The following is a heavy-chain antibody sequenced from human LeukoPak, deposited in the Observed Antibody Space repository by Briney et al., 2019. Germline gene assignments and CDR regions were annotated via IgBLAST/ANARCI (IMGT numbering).Heavy chain of an antibody. CDR2: IIPIFGTA. J-gene: IGHJ4*02. CDR3: ARVMWGNCGGGSCHPNFDY. CDR1: GGTFSSYA. D-gene: IGHD2-15*01. V-gene: IGHV1-69*06. Sequence: ASVKVSCKASGGTFSSYAISWVRQAPGQGLEWMGGIIPIFGTANYAQKFQGRVTITADKSTSTAYMELSSLRSEDTAVYYCARVMWGNCGGGSCHPNFDYWGQGTLVTVSS.